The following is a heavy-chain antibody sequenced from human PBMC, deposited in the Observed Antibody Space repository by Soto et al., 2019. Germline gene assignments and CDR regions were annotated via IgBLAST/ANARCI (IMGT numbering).Heavy chain of an antibody. D-gene: IGHD2-2*01. CDR3: ASRSPALDY. V-gene: IGHV3-33*01. CDR1: GFTFSSYG. Sequence: QVQLVESGGGVVQPGRSLRLSCEASGFTFSSYGMHWVRQAPGKGLEWVAVIWYDGSKKYYADFVKGRFTISRDNSKNPLYLQMNSLRAEDTAVYYCASRSPALDYWGQGALVTVSS. CDR2: IWYDGSKK. J-gene: IGHJ4*02.